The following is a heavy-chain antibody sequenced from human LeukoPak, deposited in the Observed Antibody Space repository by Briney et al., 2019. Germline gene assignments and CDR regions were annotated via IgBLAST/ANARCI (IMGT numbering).Heavy chain of an antibody. V-gene: IGHV1-46*01. CDR2: IDPYSGRT. D-gene: IGHD2-15*01. CDR3: ARGTIVVVVGATPPPDYFYYMDV. CDR1: GYTFINYY. Sequence: ASVKVSCKASGYTFINYYMHWVRQAPGQGPQWMGIIDPYSGRTTYAQKFKGRITMTRDMSTSTVYMELRSLRSDDTAVYYCARGTIVVVVGATPPPDYFYYMDVGDKGTTVTVSS. J-gene: IGHJ6*03.